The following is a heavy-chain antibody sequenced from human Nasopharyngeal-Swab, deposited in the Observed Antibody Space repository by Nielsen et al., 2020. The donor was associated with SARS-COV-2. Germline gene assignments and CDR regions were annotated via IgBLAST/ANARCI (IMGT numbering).Heavy chain of an antibody. D-gene: IGHD3-22*01. CDR3: ARDYYDNYDSDY. V-gene: IGHV1-2*02. Sequence: ASVKVPCKTSGYTFTDYYIHWLRQVPGQGLEWVGCINPDSGDTKYAQKFQGRVTVTRDRSRSTAHIELSRLRSDDTAVYYCARDYYDNYDSDYWGQGTLVTVSS. J-gene: IGHJ4*02. CDR2: INPDSGDT. CDR1: GYTFTDYY.